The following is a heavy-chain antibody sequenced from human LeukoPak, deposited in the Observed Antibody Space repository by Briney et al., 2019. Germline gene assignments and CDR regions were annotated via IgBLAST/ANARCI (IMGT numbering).Heavy chain of an antibody. V-gene: IGHV5-51*01. CDR2: IYPDDSDT. Sequence: GESLKISCKASGYSLRTYWIGWVRQMPGKGLEWMGIIYPDDSDTRYSPSFQGQVTISADKSISSAYLQWRSLKASDTAMYYCARLVGMTTFVDYWGQGTLVIVSS. CDR3: ARLVGMTTFVDY. J-gene: IGHJ4*02. CDR1: GYSLRTYW. D-gene: IGHD3-16*01.